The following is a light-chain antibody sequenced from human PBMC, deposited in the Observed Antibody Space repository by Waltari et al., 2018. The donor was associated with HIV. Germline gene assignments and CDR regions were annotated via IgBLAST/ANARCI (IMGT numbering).Light chain of an antibody. CDR2: EVY. V-gene: IGLV2-23*02. CDR3: CSYATSDTWL. Sequence: QSALTQPASVSGSPGQSITISCTGTSSDVGSYNLVSWYQQHPGKAPKLIIYEVYRRPSDISQRFSGSKSGNTASLTISGLQAEDEADYCCCSYATSDTWLFGGGTRLTVL. J-gene: IGLJ3*02. CDR1: SSDVGSYNL.